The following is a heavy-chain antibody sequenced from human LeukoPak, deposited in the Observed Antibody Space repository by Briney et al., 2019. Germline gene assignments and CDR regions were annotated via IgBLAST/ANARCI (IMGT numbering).Heavy chain of an antibody. D-gene: IGHD3-22*01. V-gene: IGHV3-20*01. CDR1: GFTFDDYG. J-gene: IGHJ4*02. CDR3: ARDSSYYDSSGYQTH. CDR2: INWNGGST. Sequence: GGSLRLSCAASGFTFDDYGMSWVRQAPGKGLEWVSGINWNGGSTGYADSVKGRFTISRDNAKNSLYLQMNSLRAEDTALYHCARDSSYYDSSGYQTHWGQGTLVTVSS.